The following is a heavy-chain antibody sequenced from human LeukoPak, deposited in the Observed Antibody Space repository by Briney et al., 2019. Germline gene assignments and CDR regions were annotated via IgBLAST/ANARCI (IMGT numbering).Heavy chain of an antibody. D-gene: IGHD4-17*01. CDR1: GFTFSSHW. V-gene: IGHV3-74*01. Sequence: GGSLRLSCAASGFTFSSHWMHWVRQAPGKGLVWVSRINSDGSSISYADSVKGRFTISRDNAKNTLYLQMNSLRAEDTAVYYCARGDGGSSTVPIYWFDSWGQGTLVTVSS. CDR3: ARGDGGSSTVPIYWFDS. J-gene: IGHJ5*01. CDR2: INSDGSSI.